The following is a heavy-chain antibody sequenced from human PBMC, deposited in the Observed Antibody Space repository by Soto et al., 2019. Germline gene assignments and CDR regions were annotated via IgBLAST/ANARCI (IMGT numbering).Heavy chain of an antibody. CDR2: IYHSGST. V-gene: IGHV4-4*02. CDR3: ARSIADRSPDGFDY. CDR1: GGSISSHW. J-gene: IGHJ4*02. Sequence: SETLSLTCTVSGGSISSHWWSWVRQPPGKGLEWIGEIYHSGSTNYKPSLKSRITISVDNSKNQFSLNLNSVTAADTAVYYCARSIADRSPDGFDYWGQGILVTVSS. D-gene: IGHD6-6*01.